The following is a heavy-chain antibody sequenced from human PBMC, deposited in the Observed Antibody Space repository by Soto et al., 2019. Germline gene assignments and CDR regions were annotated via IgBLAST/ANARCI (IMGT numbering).Heavy chain of an antibody. D-gene: IGHD6-6*01. V-gene: IGHV1-18*01. CDR2: ISAYNHYT. Sequence: ASVKVSCKASGYTFTNYGISWVRQAPGQGLEWMGWISAYNHYTNYAQNLQGRVTMTTDTSTSTAYMELRSLRSDDTAVFYCARILGGSSSSWFGPWGQGTPVTVSS. CDR1: GYTFTNYG. CDR3: ARILGGSSSSWFGP. J-gene: IGHJ5*02.